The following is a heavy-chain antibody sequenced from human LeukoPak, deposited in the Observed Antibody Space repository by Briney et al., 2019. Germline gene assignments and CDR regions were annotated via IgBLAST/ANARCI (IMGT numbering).Heavy chain of an antibody. V-gene: IGHV3-23*01. D-gene: IGHD3-3*01. J-gene: IGHJ4*02. CDR2: ISDSGDNK. CDR1: GFTFSSYA. CDR3: ARDERLLSFLK. Sequence: GRSLRLSCAASGFTFSSYAMHWVRQAPGKGLEWVSAISDSGDNKQYADSVKGRFTISRDNSKNTLYLQMNSLRAEDTAIYYCARDERLLSFLKWGQGTLVTVSS.